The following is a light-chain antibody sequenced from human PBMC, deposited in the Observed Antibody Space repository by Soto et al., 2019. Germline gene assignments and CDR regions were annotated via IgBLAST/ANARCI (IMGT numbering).Light chain of an antibody. J-gene: IGLJ2*01. CDR2: DVS. Sequence: QSALTQPASVSGSPGQSITISCTGTSSDVGGYNYVSWYQQHPGKAPKLMIYDVSNRPSGVSNRFSGSKSGNTASLTISGLQAEDEADYYCSSYTSRSTKGFGGGTKRTVL. CDR1: SSDVGGYNY. CDR3: SSYTSRSTKG. V-gene: IGLV2-14*01.